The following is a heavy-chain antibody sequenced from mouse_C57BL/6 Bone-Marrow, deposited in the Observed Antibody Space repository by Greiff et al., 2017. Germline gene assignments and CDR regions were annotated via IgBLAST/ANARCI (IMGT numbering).Heavy chain of an antibody. D-gene: IGHD2-4*01. J-gene: IGHJ2*01. CDR3: TRIYYDYDEGYYFDY. CDR2: IYPGNSDT. V-gene: IGHV1-5*01. CDR1: GYTFTSYW. Sequence: EVQLQQSGTVLARPGASVKMSCKTSGYTFTSYWMHWVNQRPGQGLEWIGAIYPGNSDTSYNQKFKGKAKLTAVSSASTAYMELSSLTNEDSAVYYCTRIYYDYDEGYYFDYWGQGTTLTVSS.